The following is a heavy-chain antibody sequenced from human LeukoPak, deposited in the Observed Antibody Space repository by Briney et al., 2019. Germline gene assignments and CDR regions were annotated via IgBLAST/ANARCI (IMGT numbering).Heavy chain of an antibody. Sequence: SQTLSLTCAISGDSVSSNSAAWNWIRQSPSRGLEWLGRTYYRSKWYNDYAVSVKSRITINPDTSKNQFSLQLNSVTPEDTAVYYCARGDGRSGWXXXPFDYWGQGTLVTVSS. J-gene: IGHJ4*02. D-gene: IGHD6-19*01. CDR3: ARGDGRSGWXXXPFDY. CDR1: GDSVSSNSAA. CDR2: TYYRSKWYN. V-gene: IGHV6-1*01.